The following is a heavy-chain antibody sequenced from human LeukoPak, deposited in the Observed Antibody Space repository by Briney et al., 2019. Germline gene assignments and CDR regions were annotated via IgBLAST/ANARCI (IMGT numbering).Heavy chain of an antibody. V-gene: IGHV3-21*01. CDR2: ISSSSSYI. J-gene: IGHJ6*03. CDR1: GFTFSSYS. Sequence: NPGGSLRLSCAASGFTFSSYSMNWVRQAPGKGLEWVSSISSSSSYIYYADSVKGRFTISRDNGKNSLYLQMNSLRAEDTAVYYCARDPTTTTDIYYYYYMDVGGKGTTVTVSS. D-gene: IGHD4-17*01. CDR3: ARDPTTTTDIYYYYYMDV.